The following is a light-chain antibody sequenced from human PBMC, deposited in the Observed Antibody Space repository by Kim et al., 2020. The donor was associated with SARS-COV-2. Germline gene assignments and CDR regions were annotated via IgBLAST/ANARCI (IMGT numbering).Light chain of an antibody. Sequence: FTIPCTRSSANIGARYDVHWYQQLPGPAPILLIYGNSNRPSGFPDRFSGSKSGTSASLAITGLQAEDEADYYCQSYDSSLSVWVFGGGTQLTVL. CDR2: GNS. CDR3: QSYDSSLSVWV. V-gene: IGLV1-40*01. J-gene: IGLJ3*02. CDR1: SANIGARYD.